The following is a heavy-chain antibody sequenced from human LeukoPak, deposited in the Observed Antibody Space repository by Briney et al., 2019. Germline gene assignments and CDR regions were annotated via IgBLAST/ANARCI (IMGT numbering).Heavy chain of an antibody. CDR2: ISAYNGNT. CDR1: GYTFTSYG. D-gene: IGHD3-22*01. V-gene: IGHV1-18*01. CDR3: ARVPGDYYDSSGYYYFDY. J-gene: IGHJ4*02. Sequence: ASVKVSCKASGYTFTSYGISWVRQAPGHGLEWMGWISAYNGNTNYAQKLQGRVTMSTDTSTSTAYMELRSLRSDDTAVYYCARVPGDYYDSSGYYYFDYWGQGTLVSVSS.